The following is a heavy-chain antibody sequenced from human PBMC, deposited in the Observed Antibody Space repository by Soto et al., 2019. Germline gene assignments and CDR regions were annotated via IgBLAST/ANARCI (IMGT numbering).Heavy chain of an antibody. CDR2: IYTSGST. CDR3: ASSATPDTAMPTY. CDR1: GVSISSYY. J-gene: IGHJ4*02. V-gene: IGHV4-4*07. Sequence: SETLSLTCTVSGVSISSYYWSWIRPPAGKGLEWIGRIYTSGSTNYNPSLKSRVTMSVDTSKNQFSLKLSSVTAADTAVYYCASSATPDTAMPTYWGQGTLVTVSS. D-gene: IGHD5-18*01.